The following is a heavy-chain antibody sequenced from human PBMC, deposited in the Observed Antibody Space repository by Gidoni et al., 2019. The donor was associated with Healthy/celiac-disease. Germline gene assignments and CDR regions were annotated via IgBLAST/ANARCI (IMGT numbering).Heavy chain of an antibody. Sequence: QVQLVQSGAEVKKPGASVKVSCKASGYTFTGYYMHWVRPAPGQGLEWMGWINPNSGGTNDAQKFQGRVTMTRDTSISTAYMELSRLRSDDTAVYYCARDAHYDFWSGYYMGWFDPWGQGTLVTVSS. V-gene: IGHV1-2*02. D-gene: IGHD3-3*01. CDR2: INPNSGGT. CDR3: ARDAHYDFWSGYYMGWFDP. CDR1: GYTFTGYY. J-gene: IGHJ5*02.